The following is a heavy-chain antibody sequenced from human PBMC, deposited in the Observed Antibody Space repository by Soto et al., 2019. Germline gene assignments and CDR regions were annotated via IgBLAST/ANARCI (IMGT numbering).Heavy chain of an antibody. CDR1: GGSISGSTYS. CDR3: ARGSNRTGYYEGFDN. D-gene: IGHD3-22*01. CDR2: IYHSGVT. J-gene: IGHJ5*02. V-gene: IGHV4-30-2*01. Sequence: QLQLQESGSGLVKPSQTLSLTCGISGGSISGSTYSWNWIRQPPGKGLEWIGHIYHSGVTNYNPSLKSRVTIAVDRSKNEFSRKLSSVTAADTAVYYCARGSNRTGYYEGFDNWGQGTLATVSS.